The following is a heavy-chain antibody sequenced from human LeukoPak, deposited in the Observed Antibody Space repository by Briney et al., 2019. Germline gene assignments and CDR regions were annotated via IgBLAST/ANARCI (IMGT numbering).Heavy chain of an antibody. CDR1: GFNFNIYH. Sequence: GGSLRLSCAASGFNFNIYHMNWVRLAPGKGLEWLSSISSRSDTIYYADSVRGRFTLSRDNAENSLYLQMRSLTDEDTAVYYCAREWQYAPDYWGQGTLVTVSS. CDR3: AREWQYAPDY. J-gene: IGHJ4*02. D-gene: IGHD2-2*01. V-gene: IGHV3-48*02. CDR2: ISSRSDTI.